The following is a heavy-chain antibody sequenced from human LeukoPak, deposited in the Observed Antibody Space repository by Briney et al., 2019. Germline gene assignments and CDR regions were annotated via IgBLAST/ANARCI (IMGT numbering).Heavy chain of an antibody. J-gene: IGHJ4*02. V-gene: IGHV3-11*01. CDR2: ISSTGSII. CDR1: GFTFSDYY. CDR3: AKDYVSGTTDY. Sequence: PGGSLRLSCAASGFTFSDYYMSWIRQAPGKGLEWVSYISSTGSIIHYADSVKGRFTISRDNSKNTLYLQMKSLRADDTAVYYCAKDYVSGTTDYWGQGTLVTVSS. D-gene: IGHD1-14*01.